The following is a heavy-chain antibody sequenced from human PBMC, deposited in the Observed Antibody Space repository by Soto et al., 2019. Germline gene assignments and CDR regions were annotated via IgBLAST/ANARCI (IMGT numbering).Heavy chain of an antibody. CDR1: GFTFSGSA. V-gene: IGHV3-73*01. J-gene: IGHJ4*02. D-gene: IGHD6-13*01. CDR2: IRSKANSYAT. CDR3: TIRREEGQQPVRYSDY. Sequence: GGSLRLSCAASGFTFSGSAMHWVRQASGKGVEWVGRIRSKANSYATAYAASVKGRFTISRDDSKNTAYLQMNSLKTEDTAVYYCTIRREEGQQPVRYSDYWGEGTLVAV.